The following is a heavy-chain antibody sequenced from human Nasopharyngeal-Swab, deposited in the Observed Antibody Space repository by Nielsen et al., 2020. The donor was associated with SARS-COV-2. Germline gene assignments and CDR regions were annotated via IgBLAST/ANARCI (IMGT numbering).Heavy chain of an antibody. CDR2: ISSSSSYI. D-gene: IGHD1-26*01. CDR1: GFTFSSYS. V-gene: IGHV3-21*01. Sequence: GESLKISCAASGFTFSSYSMNWVRQAPGKGLEWVSSISSSSSYIYYADSVKGRFTTSRDNAKNSLYLQMNSLRAEDTAVYYCASLGWELLHAFDIWGQGTMVTVSS. CDR3: ASLGWELLHAFDI. J-gene: IGHJ3*02.